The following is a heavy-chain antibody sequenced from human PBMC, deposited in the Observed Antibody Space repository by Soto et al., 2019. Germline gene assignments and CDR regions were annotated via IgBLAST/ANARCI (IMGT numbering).Heavy chain of an antibody. CDR2: LTGSSGVT. V-gene: IGHV3-23*01. Sequence: EVQLLESGGGLVQPGGSLRLSCVVSGFTFSNFAMSWVRQAPGKGLEWVSTLTGSSGVTYYADPVKGRFAISRDNSRNTLSLQMNSLTAEDTAVYYCAKGGATYGLLTHDYWGQGTRVTVSS. J-gene: IGHJ4*02. D-gene: IGHD3-9*01. CDR1: GFTFSNFA. CDR3: AKGGATYGLLTHDY.